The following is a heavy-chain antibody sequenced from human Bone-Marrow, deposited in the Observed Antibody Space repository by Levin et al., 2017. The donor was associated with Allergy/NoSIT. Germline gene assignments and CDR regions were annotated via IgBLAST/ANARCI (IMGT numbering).Heavy chain of an antibody. CDR3: AGFDSSGYSIDY. V-gene: IGHV4-59*01. CDR2: IYYSGST. J-gene: IGHJ4*02. CDR1: GGSISSYY. Sequence: PSQTLSLTCTVSGGSISSYYWSWIRQPPGKGLEWIGYIYYSGSTNYNPSLKSRVTISVDTSKNQFSLKLSSVTAADTAVYYCAGFDSSGYSIDYWGQGTLVTVSS. D-gene: IGHD3-22*01.